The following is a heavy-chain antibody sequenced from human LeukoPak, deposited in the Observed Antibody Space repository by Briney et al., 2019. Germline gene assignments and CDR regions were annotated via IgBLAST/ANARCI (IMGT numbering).Heavy chain of an antibody. CDR2: IRYDGNKK. CDR1: GFIFSSYG. V-gene: IGHV3-30*02. D-gene: IGHD2-21*02. Sequence: GGSLRLSCAASGFIFSSYGMHWVRQAPGKGLEWVAFIRYDGNKKYYADSVKGRFTISRDNSKNTLYLQMNSLRAEDTAVYYSSPAIIGYWGQGTLVTVSS. J-gene: IGHJ4*02. CDR3: SPAIIGY.